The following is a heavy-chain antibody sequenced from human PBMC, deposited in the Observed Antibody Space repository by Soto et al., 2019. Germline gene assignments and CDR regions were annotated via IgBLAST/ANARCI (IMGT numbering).Heavy chain of an antibody. J-gene: IGHJ6*02. V-gene: IGHV1-18*01. CDR2: ISAYDGNT. Sequence: QVQLVQSGAEVKKPGASVRVSCKASGYKFTNHGISWVRQAPGQGLEWMGWISAYDGNTNYAQQLQGRVTMTTDTSTSTAYMEVRSLRSDDTAVYYCARDGRSYYYAHYFYGMDVWGQGTTVTVSS. CDR1: GYKFTNHG. CDR3: ARDGRSYYYAHYFYGMDV. D-gene: IGHD3-22*01.